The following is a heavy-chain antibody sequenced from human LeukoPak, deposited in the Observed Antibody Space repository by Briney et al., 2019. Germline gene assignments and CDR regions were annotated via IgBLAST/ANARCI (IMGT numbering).Heavy chain of an antibody. J-gene: IGHJ4*02. CDR1: GGSISSYY. Sequence: PSETLSLTCTVSGGSISSYYWSWIRQPPGKGLEWIGYIYYSGSTDYNPSLKSRVTISVDTSKNQFSLKLSSVTAADTAVYYCAREGVLWFGAQYYFDYWGQGTLVTVSS. D-gene: IGHD3-10*01. CDR2: IYYSGST. V-gene: IGHV4-59*01. CDR3: AREGVLWFGAQYYFDY.